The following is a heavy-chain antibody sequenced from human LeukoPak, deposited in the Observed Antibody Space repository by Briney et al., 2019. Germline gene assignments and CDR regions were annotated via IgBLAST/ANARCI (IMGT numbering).Heavy chain of an antibody. CDR3: AKDSCSSTSCPSDY. CDR1: GFTFSNYG. CDR2: ISYDGSNK. J-gene: IGHJ4*02. V-gene: IGHV3-30*18. D-gene: IGHD2-2*01. Sequence: GSLRLSCAVSGFTFSNYGMHWVRQAPGKGLEWVAFISYDGSNKYYPDSVKGRFTISRDNSKNPLYLQMNSLRAEDTAVYYCAKDSCSSTSCPSDYWGQGTLVTVSS.